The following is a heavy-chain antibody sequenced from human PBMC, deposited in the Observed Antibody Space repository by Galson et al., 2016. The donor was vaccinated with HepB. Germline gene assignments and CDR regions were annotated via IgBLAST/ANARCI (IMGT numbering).Heavy chain of an antibody. CDR3: AKESSRRGLAWLDP. V-gene: IGHV3-30*18. CDR1: GLTFSHHA. CDR2: ISYDGGRE. Sequence: SLRLSCAASGLTFSHHAMHWVRQAPGKGLEWVTFISYDGGREIYADSVQGRFTVSRDNSNNTLYLQMHNLRSDDTAIYFCAKESSRRGLAWLDPWGQGALVTVSS. D-gene: IGHD6-13*01. J-gene: IGHJ5*02.